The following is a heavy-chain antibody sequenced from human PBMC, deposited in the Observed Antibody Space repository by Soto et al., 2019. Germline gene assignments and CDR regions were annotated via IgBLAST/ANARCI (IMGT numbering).Heavy chain of an antibody. D-gene: IGHD6-6*01. J-gene: IGHJ3*01. Sequence: ASVKVSCKTSGYTFHIYGITWVRQVPGRGLEWMGWISTYTGKTDYAQSLQGRVTMTTDTSTGTAYLEVRSLRSDDTAVYFCARDVYSGSGDAFDLWGQGTMVTVSS. V-gene: IGHV1-18*01. CDR2: ISTYTGKT. CDR1: GYTFHIYG. CDR3: ARDVYSGSGDAFDL.